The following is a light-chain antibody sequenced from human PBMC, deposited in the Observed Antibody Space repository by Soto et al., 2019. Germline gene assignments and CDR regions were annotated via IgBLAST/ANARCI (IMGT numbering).Light chain of an antibody. J-gene: IGLJ3*02. Sequence: QSVLTQPPSVSGAPGQRVTISCTGYNSNIGAGYDVHWCQQLPGTAPKLLIYGNSNRPSGVPDRFSASKSGTSASLSITGLQAEDEADYYCHSYDSSLSGWVFGGGTKLTVL. CDR1: NSNIGAGYD. V-gene: IGLV1-40*01. CDR3: HSYDSSLSGWV. CDR2: GNS.